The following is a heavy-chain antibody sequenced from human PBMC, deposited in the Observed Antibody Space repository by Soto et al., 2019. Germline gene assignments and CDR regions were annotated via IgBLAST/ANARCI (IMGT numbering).Heavy chain of an antibody. J-gene: IGHJ3*02. Sequence: SETLSLTCTVSGGSISSYYWSWIRQPPGKGLEWIGYIYYSGSTNYNPSLKSRVTISVDTSKNQFSLKLSSVTAADTAVYYCARVWFGDSAFDIWGQGTMVTVSS. D-gene: IGHD3-10*01. CDR1: GGSISSYY. V-gene: IGHV4-59*01. CDR3: ARVWFGDSAFDI. CDR2: IYYSGST.